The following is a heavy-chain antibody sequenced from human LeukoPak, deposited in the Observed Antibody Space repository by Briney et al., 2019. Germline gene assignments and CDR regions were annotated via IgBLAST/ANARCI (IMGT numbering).Heavy chain of an antibody. J-gene: IGHJ6*02. Sequence: PGESLKISCKGSGYSFTSYWIGWVRQMPGKGLEWMGIIYPGDSDTRYSPSFQGQVTISADKSISTAYLQWSSLKASDTAMYYCASGGGGAVAGSPLDGMDVWGQGTTVTVSS. V-gene: IGHV5-51*01. CDR3: ASGGGGAVAGSPLDGMDV. CDR2: IYPGDSDT. D-gene: IGHD6-19*01. CDR1: GYSFTSYW.